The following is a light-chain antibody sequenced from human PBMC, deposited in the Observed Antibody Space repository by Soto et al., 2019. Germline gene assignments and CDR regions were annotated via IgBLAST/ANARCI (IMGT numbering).Light chain of an antibody. CDR3: QHYNEYSST. CDR2: DAS. V-gene: IGKV1-5*01. CDR1: QGISSW. Sequence: IQLTQSPSSLSASVGDRVTITCRASQGISSWLAWYQQKPEKAPTLLIYDASILESGVPSRFSGSGSGTDFTLTISSLHPDDFATYYCQHYNEYSSTFGPGTKVDIK. J-gene: IGKJ3*01.